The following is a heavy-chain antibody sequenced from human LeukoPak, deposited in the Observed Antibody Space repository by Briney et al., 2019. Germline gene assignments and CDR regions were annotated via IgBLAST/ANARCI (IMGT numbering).Heavy chain of an antibody. V-gene: IGHV1-18*01. D-gene: IGHD2-21*01. CDR1: GYTFTSYG. CDR2: ISAYNGNT. Sequence: ATVKVSCKASGYTFTSYGISWVRQAPGQGLEWMGWISAYNGNTNYAQKLQGRVTMTTDTSTSTAYMELRSLRSDDTAVYYCAKLIARPPNAFDIWGQGTMVTVSS. CDR3: AKLIARPPNAFDI. J-gene: IGHJ3*02.